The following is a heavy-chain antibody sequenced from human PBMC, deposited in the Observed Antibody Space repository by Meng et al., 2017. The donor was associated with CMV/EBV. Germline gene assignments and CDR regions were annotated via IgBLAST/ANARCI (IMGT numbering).Heavy chain of an antibody. Sequence: GGSLRLSCAASGFTFSSYGMHWVRQAPGKGLEWVAFIRYDGSNNYYADSVKGRFTISRDNSKNTLYLQMNSLRAEDTAVYYCAKSGYCSSTSCYIHYYYGMDVWGQGTTVTVSS. CDR1: GFTFSSYG. V-gene: IGHV3-30*02. CDR2: IRYDGSNN. D-gene: IGHD2-2*02. CDR3: AKSGYCSSTSCYIHYYYGMDV. J-gene: IGHJ6*02.